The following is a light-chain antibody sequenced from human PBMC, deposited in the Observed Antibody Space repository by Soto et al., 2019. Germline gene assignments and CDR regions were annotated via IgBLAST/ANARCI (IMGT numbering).Light chain of an antibody. J-gene: IGLJ1*01. Sequence: QSALTQPASVSGSPGQSITISRTGTTSDVGGYNYVSWYQQHPGKAPKFMIYDVSSRPSGVSDRFSGSKSGNTASLTISGLQAEDEADYYCSSYTTSNTRQIVFGTGTKLTVL. V-gene: IGLV2-14*01. CDR3: SSYTTSNTRQIV. CDR1: TSDVGGYNY. CDR2: DVS.